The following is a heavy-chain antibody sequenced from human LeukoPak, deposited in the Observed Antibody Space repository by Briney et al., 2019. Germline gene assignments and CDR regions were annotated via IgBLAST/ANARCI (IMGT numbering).Heavy chain of an antibody. D-gene: IGHD5-18*01. CDR1: GYTFTSYG. Sequence: ASVKVSCKASGYTFTSYGISWVRQAPGQGLEWMGWISAYNGNTNYAQKLQGRVTMTTDTSTSTAYMELRSLRSDDTAVYYCARTQENSVDTAMVVELYYYYGMDVWGQGTTVTVSS. CDR3: ARTQENSVDTAMVVELYYYYGMDV. J-gene: IGHJ6*02. V-gene: IGHV1-18*01. CDR2: ISAYNGNT.